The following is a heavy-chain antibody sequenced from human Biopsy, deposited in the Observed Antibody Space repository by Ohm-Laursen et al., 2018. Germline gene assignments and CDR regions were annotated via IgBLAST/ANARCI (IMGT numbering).Heavy chain of an antibody. D-gene: IGHD4-11*01. CDR3: ARDSGILNYGNFKYYHYYGMDV. Sequence: GTLSLTWTVSGDSVTKYYWSWIRQPPGKGLEWIGHIYYSVMTNYNPSLQSRVSISVDTSRNQVSLTLSSVAAADTAVYYCARDSGILNYGNFKYYHYYGMDVWGQGTKVTVSS. J-gene: IGHJ6*02. V-gene: IGHV4-59*02. CDR1: GDSVTKYY. CDR2: IYYSVMT.